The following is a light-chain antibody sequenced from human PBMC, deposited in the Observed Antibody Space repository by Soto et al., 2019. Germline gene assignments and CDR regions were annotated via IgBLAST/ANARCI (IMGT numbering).Light chain of an antibody. J-gene: IGKJ4*01. CDR2: GAS. V-gene: IGKV3-20*01. Sequence: MVLTQSPGTLSLSPGERATLSCRASQSVSSSYLAWYQQKPGQAPRLLIYGASSRATGIPDRFSGSGSGTDFTLTINRLEPEDFAVYYCEQYDKSITFGGGTKVDIK. CDR3: EQYDKSIT. CDR1: QSVSSSY.